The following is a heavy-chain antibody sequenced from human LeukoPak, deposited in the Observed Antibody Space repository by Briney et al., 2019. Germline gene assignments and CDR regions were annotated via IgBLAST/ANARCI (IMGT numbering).Heavy chain of an antibody. CDR3: ARASLAIIRFDC. J-gene: IGHJ4*02. D-gene: IGHD3-3*02. Sequence: PSETLSLTCAVYGGSFSGYYWSWIRQPPGKGLEWIGAIYYSGSTYYNPSLKSRVTISVDTSKNQFSLKLSSVTAADTAVYYCARASLAIIRFDCWGQGTLVTVSS. CDR2: IYYSGST. V-gene: IGHV4-34*01. CDR1: GGSFSGYY.